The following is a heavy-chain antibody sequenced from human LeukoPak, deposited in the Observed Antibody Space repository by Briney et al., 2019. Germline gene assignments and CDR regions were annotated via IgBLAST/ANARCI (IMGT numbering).Heavy chain of an antibody. CDR2: MYYSGST. CDR1: GISISSGDYY. Sequence: SETLSLTCTVSGISISSGDYYWSWIRQPPGKGLEWIGYMYYSGSTYYNPSLKSRLTISLDTSKNQFSLKLSSVTAADTAVYYCARPYYYDSRIDPWGQGTLVTVSS. CDR3: ARPYYYDSRIDP. D-gene: IGHD3-22*01. J-gene: IGHJ5*02. V-gene: IGHV4-30-4*01.